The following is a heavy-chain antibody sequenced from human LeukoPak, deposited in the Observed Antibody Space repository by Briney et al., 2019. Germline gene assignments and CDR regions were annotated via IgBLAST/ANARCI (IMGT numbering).Heavy chain of an antibody. CDR1: GYSISSGYY. V-gene: IGHV4-38-2*02. J-gene: IGHJ6*03. CDR3: ARDTDRWELLYYYYMDV. CDR2: IYHNGST. D-gene: IGHD1-26*01. Sequence: SETLSLTCTVSGYSISSGYYWGWIRQPPGKGLEWIGSIYHNGSTYYNPSLKSRVTISVDTSKNQFSLKLSSVTAADTAVYYCARDTDRWELLYYYYMDVWGKGTTVTVSS.